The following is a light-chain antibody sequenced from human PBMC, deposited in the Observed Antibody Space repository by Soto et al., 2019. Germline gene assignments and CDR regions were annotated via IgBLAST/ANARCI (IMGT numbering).Light chain of an antibody. CDR1: QSVSSN. CDR3: QHYKNWPRT. V-gene: IGKV3-15*01. Sequence: EIVMTQSPATLSVSPGERATLSCRASQSVSSNLAWYQQKPGQAPRLLIYGTSTRATGIPARFSGSGSVTEFTLTISSLQSEDFAVYYCQHYKNWPRTFGQGTKVEIQ. CDR2: GTS. J-gene: IGKJ1*01.